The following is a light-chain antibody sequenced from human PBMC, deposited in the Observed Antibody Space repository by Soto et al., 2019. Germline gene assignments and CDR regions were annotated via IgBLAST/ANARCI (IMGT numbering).Light chain of an antibody. CDR2: DAS. Sequence: EIVLIQSAATLSLSPGERATLSCRASQSVSSYLAWYQQKPGQAPRLLIYDASNRATGIPARFSGSGSGTDFTLTISSLEPEDFAVYYCQQRSNWPPTFGQGTKVDIK. V-gene: IGKV3-11*01. J-gene: IGKJ1*01. CDR3: QQRSNWPPT. CDR1: QSVSSY.